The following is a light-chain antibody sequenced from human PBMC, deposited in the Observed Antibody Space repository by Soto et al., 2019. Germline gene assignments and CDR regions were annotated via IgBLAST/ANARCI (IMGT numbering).Light chain of an antibody. CDR2: RNN. V-gene: IGLV1-47*01. J-gene: IGLJ2*01. CDR3: AAWDDSLSGHVV. CDR1: SSNIGSNY. Sequence: QAVVTQPPSASGTPGQRVTISCSGSSSNIGSNYVYWYQQLPGTAPKLLIYRNNQRPSGVPDRFSGSKSGTSASLAISGLRSEDEADYYCAAWDDSLSGHVVFGGGTKVT.